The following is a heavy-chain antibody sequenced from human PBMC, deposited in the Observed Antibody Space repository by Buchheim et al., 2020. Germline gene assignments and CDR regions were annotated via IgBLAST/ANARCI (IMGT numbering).Heavy chain of an antibody. V-gene: IGHV4-59*01. CDR1: GGSISRDD. J-gene: IGHJ4*01. CDR2: IYHIGST. CDR3: ARDIDY. Sequence: QVQLQESGPGLVKPSETLSLTCTVSGGSISRDDWSWIRQPPGKGLEWIGYIYHIGSTNYIPSLKSRVTISIDTSKQQFSLKLSSVTAADTAVYYCARDIDYWGQGTL.